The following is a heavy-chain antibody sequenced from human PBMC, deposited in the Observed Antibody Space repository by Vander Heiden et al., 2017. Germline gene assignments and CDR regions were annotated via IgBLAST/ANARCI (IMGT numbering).Heavy chain of an antibody. J-gene: IGHJ3*02. CDR1: GFPFSSFG. Sequence: QVQLVESGGGVVQPGRSLRLSCAASGFPFSSFGMHWVRQAPGKGLEWVAVIWYDGSNKYYADSVKGRFTISRDNSKNTLYLQMNSLRAEDTAVYYCARGDGYNLGAFDIWGQGTKVTVSS. CDR2: IWYDGSNK. V-gene: IGHV3-33*01. CDR3: ARGDGYNLGAFDI. D-gene: IGHD5-12*01.